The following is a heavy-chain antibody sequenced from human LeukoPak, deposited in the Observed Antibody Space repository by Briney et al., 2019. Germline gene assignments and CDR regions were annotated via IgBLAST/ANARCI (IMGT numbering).Heavy chain of an antibody. D-gene: IGHD3-3*01. Sequence: GGSLRLSCAASGFTFSSYSMNWVRQAPGKGLEWVSYISSSSSTIYYADSVKGRFTISRDNAKNSLYLQMNSLRAEDTAVYYCARGSGSSITIFGEVSEAFDYWGQGTLVTVSS. J-gene: IGHJ4*02. CDR2: ISSSSSTI. CDR1: GFTFSSYS. V-gene: IGHV3-48*04. CDR3: ARGSGSSITIFGEVSEAFDY.